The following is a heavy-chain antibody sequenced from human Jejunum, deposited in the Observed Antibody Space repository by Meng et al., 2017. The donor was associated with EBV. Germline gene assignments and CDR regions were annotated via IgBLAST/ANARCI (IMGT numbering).Heavy chain of an antibody. CDR1: GDTLFNGGHY. V-gene: IGHV4-30-4*01. CDR2: IFYTGNT. CDR3: ARDTNGDYGWVDP. J-gene: IGHJ5*02. Sequence: QGHLQQPGPGLVKPSQTLSLTCAVSGDTLFNGGHYWTWIRQPPGKGLEWIGYIFYTGNTYYNPSLKSRVTISLDISKNQFSLNLTSVTAADTAVYYCARDTNGDYGWVDPWGQGTLVTVSS. D-gene: IGHD4-17*01.